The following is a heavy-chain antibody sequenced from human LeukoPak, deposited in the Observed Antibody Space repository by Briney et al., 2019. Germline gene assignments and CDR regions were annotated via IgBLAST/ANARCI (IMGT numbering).Heavy chain of an antibody. V-gene: IGHV3-21*01. Sequence: GGSLRLSCAASGFTFSSYSMNWVRQAPGKGLEWVSSISSSSSYIYYADSVKGRFTISRDNAKNSLYLQMNSLRAEDTAVYYCARDVCDYGDWSFDYWGQGTLVTVSS. CDR3: ARDVCDYGDWSFDY. CDR1: GFTFSSYS. D-gene: IGHD4-17*01. J-gene: IGHJ4*02. CDR2: ISSSSSYI.